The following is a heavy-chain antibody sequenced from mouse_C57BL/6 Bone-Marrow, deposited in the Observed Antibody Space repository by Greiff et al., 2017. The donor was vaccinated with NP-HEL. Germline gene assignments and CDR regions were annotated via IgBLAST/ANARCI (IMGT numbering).Heavy chain of an antibody. CDR3: APYYYGSSTGFAY. V-gene: IGHV5-17*01. CDR2: ISSGSSTI. J-gene: IGHJ3*01. CDR1: GFTFSDYG. D-gene: IGHD1-1*01. Sequence: EVQLVESGGGLVKPGGSLKLSCAASGFTFSDYGMHWVRQAPEKGLEWVAYISSGSSTIYYVDTVKGRFTISRDNAKNTLFLQMTSLRSEDTAMYYCAPYYYGSSTGFAYWGQGTLVTVSA.